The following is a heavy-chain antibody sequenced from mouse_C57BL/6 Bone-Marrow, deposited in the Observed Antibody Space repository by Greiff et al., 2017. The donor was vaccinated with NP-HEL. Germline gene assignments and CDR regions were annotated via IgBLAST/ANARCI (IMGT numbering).Heavy chain of an antibody. V-gene: IGHV1-20*01. CDR3: ARSKGLRRGKSAMDY. D-gene: IGHD2-2*01. Sequence: LVESGPELVKPGDSVKISCKASGYSFTGYFMNWVMQSHGKSLEWIGRINPYNGDTFYNQKFKGKATLTVDKSSSTAHMELRSLTSEDSAVYYCARSKGLRRGKSAMDYWGQGTSVTVSS. J-gene: IGHJ4*01. CDR1: GYSFTGYF. CDR2: INPYNGDT.